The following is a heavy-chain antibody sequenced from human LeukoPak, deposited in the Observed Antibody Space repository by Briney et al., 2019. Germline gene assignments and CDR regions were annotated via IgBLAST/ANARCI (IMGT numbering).Heavy chain of an antibody. CDR3: ARRRYYDSTGYLD. J-gene: IGHJ1*01. CDR1: GGFISSSSYY. D-gene: IGHD3-22*01. CDR2: IYYSGSS. Sequence: SETLSLTCSVSGGFISSSSYYWGWIRQPPGKGLEWIGDIYYSGSSYYDPSLKSRAAISIDTSKNQFSLRLSPVTAADSATYYCARRRYYDSTGYLDWGQGTLVTVSS. V-gene: IGHV4-39*01.